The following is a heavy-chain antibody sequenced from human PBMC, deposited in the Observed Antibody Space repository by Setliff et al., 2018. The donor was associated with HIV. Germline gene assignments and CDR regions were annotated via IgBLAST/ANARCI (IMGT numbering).Heavy chain of an antibody. CDR2: IYNSAST. CDR1: GDSISTDY. D-gene: IGHD6-13*01. Sequence: SETLSLTCTVSGDSISTDYWTWIRQPPGKGLEWIGYIYNSASTSYNPSLDSRVTISVDTSRDQFSLNLRSVTAADTALYFCARGRGSSSSWPIDYWGQGTLVTVSS. V-gene: IGHV4-4*09. J-gene: IGHJ4*02. CDR3: ARGRGSSSSWPIDY.